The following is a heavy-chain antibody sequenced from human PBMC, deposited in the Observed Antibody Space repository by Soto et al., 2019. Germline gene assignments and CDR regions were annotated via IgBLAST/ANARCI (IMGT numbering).Heavy chain of an antibody. V-gene: IGHV3-23*01. Sequence: EVQLLESGGGLVQPGGSLRLSCAASGFTFSSYAMSWVRQAPGKGLEWVSAISSSGGSTYYPDSVKGRFTISRNNSKKTLYLQMNGLRAEDTAVYYCAKTIITMVRGDENYFDYWGQGTLVTVSS. D-gene: IGHD3-10*01. CDR3: AKTIITMVRGDENYFDY. CDR2: ISSSGGST. CDR1: GFTFSSYA. J-gene: IGHJ4*02.